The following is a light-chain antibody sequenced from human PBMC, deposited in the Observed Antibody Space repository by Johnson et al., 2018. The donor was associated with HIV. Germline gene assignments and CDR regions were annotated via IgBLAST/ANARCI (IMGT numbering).Light chain of an antibody. J-gene: IGLJ1*01. CDR2: DNN. CDR1: SSNIGNNY. Sequence: QSVLTQPPSVSAAPGQKVTISCSGSSSNIGNNYVSWYQQLPVTAPKLLIYDNNKRPPGIPDRFSVSKSGTSATLGITGLQTGDEADYYCGTWDSSLSTYVVGSGTKVTVL. CDR3: GTWDSSLSTYV. V-gene: IGLV1-51*01.